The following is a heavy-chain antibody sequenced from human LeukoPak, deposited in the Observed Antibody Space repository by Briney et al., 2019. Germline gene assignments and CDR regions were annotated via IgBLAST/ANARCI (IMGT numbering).Heavy chain of an antibody. V-gene: IGHV4-34*01. Sequence: SETLSLTCAVYGASFSGYYWTWIRQPPGKGLEWIGEINHSGSTNYNPSLKSRVTISVDTSKNQFSLKLSSVTAADTAVYYCARHTTILGSWSFWGQGTLVTISS. CDR3: ARHTTILGSWSF. CDR1: GASFSGYY. D-gene: IGHD6-13*01. CDR2: INHSGST. J-gene: IGHJ4*02.